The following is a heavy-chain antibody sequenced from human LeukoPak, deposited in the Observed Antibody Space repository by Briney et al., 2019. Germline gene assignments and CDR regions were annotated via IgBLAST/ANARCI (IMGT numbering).Heavy chain of an antibody. J-gene: IGHJ5*02. CDR1: GFNFCSST. D-gene: IGHD3-16*01. CDR3: AKVGHEIDDWVVP. V-gene: IGHV3-23*01. CDR2: ISGSGGSP. Sequence: PGGSLRLSCAASGFNFCSSTFSWVRQAPGKGLEWVSTISGSGGSPYYADSVKGRFTISRDNSKNTLYLQMNSLRAEDTAVYYCAKVGHEIDDWVVPCGQGNLVTVSS.